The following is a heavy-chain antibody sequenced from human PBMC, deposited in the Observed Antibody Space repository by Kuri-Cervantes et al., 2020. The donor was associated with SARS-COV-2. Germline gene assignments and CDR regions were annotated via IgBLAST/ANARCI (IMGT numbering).Heavy chain of an antibody. D-gene: IGHD6-6*01. Sequence: SETLSLTCPLSGGSISSSSYYWGWIRQPPGKGLEWIGSIYYSGSTYYNPSLKSRVTISVDTSKNQFSLKLSSLTAADTAVYYCARADTSSSSGYFQHWGQGTLVTVSS. CDR1: GGSISSSSYY. CDR3: ARADTSSSSGYFQH. V-gene: IGHV4-39*07. CDR2: IYYSGST. J-gene: IGHJ1*01.